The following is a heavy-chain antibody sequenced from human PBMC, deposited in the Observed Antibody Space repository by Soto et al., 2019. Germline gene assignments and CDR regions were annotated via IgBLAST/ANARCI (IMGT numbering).Heavy chain of an antibody. Sequence: SETLSLTCTVSGGSVSSGSYYWSWIRQTPGKGQEWIGYIYYSGSTNYNPSLKSRVTISVDTSKNQFSLKLSSVTAADTAVYYCARGRQLWSTYYFDYWGQGTLVTVSS. CDR3: ARGRQLWSTYYFDY. CDR1: GGSVSSGSYY. V-gene: IGHV4-61*01. CDR2: IYYSGST. D-gene: IGHD5-18*01. J-gene: IGHJ4*02.